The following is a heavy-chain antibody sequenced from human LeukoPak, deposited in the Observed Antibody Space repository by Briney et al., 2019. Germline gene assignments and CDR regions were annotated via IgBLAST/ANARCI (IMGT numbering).Heavy chain of an antibody. V-gene: IGHV3-21*01. CDR1: GFSSYS. Sequence: GGSLRLSCAASGFSSYSLNWVCQAPGKGLEWVSSISSGSDYIYYADSVKGRFTISRDNAKNSLYLQMNSLRVEDTAIYYCARDPWGTHAYWGQGTLVTVSS. D-gene: IGHD3-16*01. J-gene: IGHJ4*02. CDR3: ARDPWGTHAY. CDR2: ISSGSDYI.